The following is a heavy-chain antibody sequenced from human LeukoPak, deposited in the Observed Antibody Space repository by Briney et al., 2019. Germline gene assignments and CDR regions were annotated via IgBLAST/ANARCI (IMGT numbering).Heavy chain of an antibody. Sequence: GASVKVSCKASGYTFTGYYMHWVRQAPGQGLEWVGWINPKNGGSNYAQKFQGRVTMTRDTSISTAYMELSRLRSDDTAVYYCARAVGYCSSTSCYQNWFDPWGQGTLVTVSS. V-gene: IGHV1-2*02. J-gene: IGHJ5*02. CDR2: INPKNGGS. D-gene: IGHD2-2*03. CDR3: ARAVGYCSSTSCYQNWFDP. CDR1: GYTFTGYY.